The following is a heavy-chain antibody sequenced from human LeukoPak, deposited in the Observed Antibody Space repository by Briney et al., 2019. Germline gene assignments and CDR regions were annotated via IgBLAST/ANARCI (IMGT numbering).Heavy chain of an antibody. V-gene: IGHV4-59*01. CDR3: ARGGSTVDNWFDP. Sequence: KSSETLSLTCTVSGDSISSYYWSWIRQPPGKGLEWIGYIYYSGSTNYNPSLKSRVTISVDTSKNQFSLKLSSVTAADTAVYYCARGGSTVDNWFDPWGQGTLVTVSS. CDR1: GDSISSYY. J-gene: IGHJ5*02. CDR2: IYYSGST. D-gene: IGHD4-17*01.